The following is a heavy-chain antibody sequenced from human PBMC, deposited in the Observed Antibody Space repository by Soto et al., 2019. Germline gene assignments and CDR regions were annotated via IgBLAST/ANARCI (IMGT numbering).Heavy chain of an antibody. CDR1: GYTFTSYA. J-gene: IGHJ4*02. V-gene: IGHV1-3*01. CDR3: ARDSWMEGVYYFDY. CDR2: INAGNGNT. D-gene: IGHD5-12*01. Sequence: ASVKVSCKASGYTFTSYATHWVRQAPGQRLEWMGWINAGNGNTKYSQKFQGRVTITRDTSASTAYMELSSLRSEDTAVYYCARDSWMEGVYYFDYWGQGTLVTVSS.